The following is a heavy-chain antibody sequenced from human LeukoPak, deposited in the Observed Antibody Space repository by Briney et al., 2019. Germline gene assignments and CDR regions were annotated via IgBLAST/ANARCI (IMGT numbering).Heavy chain of an antibody. V-gene: IGHV1-18*01. CDR2: INAYNGNT. J-gene: IGHJ2*01. CDR3: ARDHRDEYGDYGLVGVWYFDL. D-gene: IGHD4-17*01. CDR1: GYTFTSYC. Sequence: ASVTLSCKVYGYTFTSYCISWVRQPPGQGLEWMGWINAYNGNTNYAHKLQGRVTMTTDTSTRTAQMERTVPSSDPPAVYYWARDHRDEYGDYGLVGVWYFDLWGRGTLVTVSS.